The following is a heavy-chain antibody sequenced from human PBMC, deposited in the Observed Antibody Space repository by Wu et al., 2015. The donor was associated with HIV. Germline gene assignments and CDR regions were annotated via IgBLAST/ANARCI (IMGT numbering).Heavy chain of an antibody. CDR2: INPNSGGT. Sequence: QVQLVQSGAEVKKPGASVKVSCKASGYTFTGYYMHWVRQAPGQGLEWMGWINPNSGGTNYAQKFQGRVTMTRDTSISTAYMELSRLRSDDTAVYYCARELRLGELSFLKAFDYWGQGTLVTVSS. D-gene: IGHD3-16*02. J-gene: IGHJ4*02. CDR3: ARELRLGELSFLKAFDY. CDR1: GYTFTGYY. V-gene: IGHV1-2*02.